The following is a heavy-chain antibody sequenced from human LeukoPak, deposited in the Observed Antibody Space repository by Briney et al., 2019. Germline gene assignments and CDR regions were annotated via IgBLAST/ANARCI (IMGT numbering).Heavy chain of an antibody. Sequence: PGGSLRLSCAASGLTFSSHWMHWVRQAPGKGLVWVSRITNDGSSTTYADSVKGRFTISRDNAKNMLYLQVNSLRAEDTAVYYCARVWGTTVTKVPTDYWAREPWSPSPQ. J-gene: IGHJ4*02. D-gene: IGHD4-17*01. CDR3: ARVWGTTVTKVPTDY. V-gene: IGHV3-74*01. CDR1: GLTFSSHW. CDR2: ITNDGSST.